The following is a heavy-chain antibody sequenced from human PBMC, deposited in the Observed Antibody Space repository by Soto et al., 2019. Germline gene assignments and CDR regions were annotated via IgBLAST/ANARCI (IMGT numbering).Heavy chain of an antibody. Sequence: ASVKATCKACGYTFTSYDSNSVRQATGQGLEWMGWMNPNSGNTGYAQKFQGRVTMTRNTSISTAYMELSSLRSEDTAVYYCATLFYYDSSGNLDYWGQGTLVTVSS. J-gene: IGHJ4*02. V-gene: IGHV1-8*01. CDR2: MNPNSGNT. CDR1: GYTFTSYD. CDR3: ATLFYYDSSGNLDY. D-gene: IGHD3-22*01.